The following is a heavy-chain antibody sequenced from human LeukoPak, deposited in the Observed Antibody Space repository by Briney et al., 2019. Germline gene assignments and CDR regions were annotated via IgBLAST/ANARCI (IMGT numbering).Heavy chain of an antibody. J-gene: IGHJ6*03. V-gene: IGHV4-38-2*02. CDR2: IYHTGTT. CDR1: GISFNTTYF. CDR3: TRDDFGIKTDWEDYYYMDV. D-gene: IGHD3-3*01. Sequence: SETLSLTCSVSGISFNTTYFWGWIRPAPGKGLEWIGSIYHTGTTDYNPSLKSRVTISIDTSKNQFSLNLRSVSAADTAVYYCTRDDFGIKTDWEDYYYMDVWGKGTTVTVSS.